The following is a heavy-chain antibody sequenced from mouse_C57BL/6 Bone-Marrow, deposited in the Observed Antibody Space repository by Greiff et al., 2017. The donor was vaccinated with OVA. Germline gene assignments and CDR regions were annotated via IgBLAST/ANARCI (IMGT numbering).Heavy chain of an antibody. CDR2: IYPRSGNT. CDR3: AREGITLRDY. V-gene: IGHV1-81*01. D-gene: IGHD1-1*01. J-gene: IGHJ4*01. Sequence: VHLVESGAELARPGASVKLSCKASGYTFTSYGISWVKQRTGQGLEWIGEIYPRSGNTYYNEKFKGKATLTADKSSSTAYMELRSLTSEDSAVYFCAREGITLRDYWGQGTSVTVSS. CDR1: GYTFTSYG.